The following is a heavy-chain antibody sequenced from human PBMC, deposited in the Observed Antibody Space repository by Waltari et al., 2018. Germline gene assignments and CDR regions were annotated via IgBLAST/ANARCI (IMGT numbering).Heavy chain of an antibody. V-gene: IGHV4-34*01. D-gene: IGHD4-17*01. CDR3: ARITTVTTSAFDI. CDR2: IKHSGST. CDR1: GGSFSGYY. J-gene: IGHJ3*02. Sequence: QVQLQQWGAGLLKPSETLSLTCAVYGGSFSGYYWSWIRQPPGKGLEWIGEIKHSGSTNYNPSLKSRVTISVDTSKNQCSLRLSSVTAADTAVYYCARITTVTTSAFDIWGQGTMVTVSS.